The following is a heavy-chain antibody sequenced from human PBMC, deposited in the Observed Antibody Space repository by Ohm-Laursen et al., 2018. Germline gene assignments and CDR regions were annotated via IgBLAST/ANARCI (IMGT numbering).Heavy chain of an antibody. D-gene: IGHD3-3*01. J-gene: IGHJ4*02. CDR2: IYYSGST. V-gene: IGHV4-59*01. CDR1: GGSISSYY. CDR3: ARDSADLGIDY. Sequence: ETLSLTCTVSGGSISSYYWSWIRQPPGKGLEWIGYIYYSGSTNYNPSLKSRVTISVDTSKNQFSLKLSSVTAADTAVYYCARDSADLGIDYWGQGTLVTVSS.